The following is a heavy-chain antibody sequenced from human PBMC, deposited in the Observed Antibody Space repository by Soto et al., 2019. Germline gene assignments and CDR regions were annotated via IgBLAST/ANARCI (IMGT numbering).Heavy chain of an antibody. J-gene: IGHJ6*02. Sequence: GGSLRLSCAASGFTFSSYGMHWVRQAPGKGLEWVAVIWYDGSNKYYADSVKGRFTISRDNSKNTLYLQMNSLRAEDTAVYYCARDRTPYYDFWSARGYYGMDVWGQGTTVTVSS. CDR2: IWYDGSNK. D-gene: IGHD3-3*01. CDR3: ARDRTPYYDFWSARGYYGMDV. CDR1: GFTFSSYG. V-gene: IGHV3-33*01.